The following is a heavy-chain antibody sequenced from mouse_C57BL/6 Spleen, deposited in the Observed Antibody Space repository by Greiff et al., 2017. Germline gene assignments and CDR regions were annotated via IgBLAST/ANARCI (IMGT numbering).Heavy chain of an antibody. D-gene: IGHD4-1*01. CDR2: IYPGSSDT. V-gene: IGHV1-5*01. J-gene: IGHJ4*01. Sequence: EVQLQQSGTVLARPGASVKLSCKTSGYTFTSYWMRWVKQRPGQGLEWIGAIYPGSSDTSYNQKFKGKAKLTAVTSASTAYMELRSLTDEDSAVYYSTRTHWDCDAMDYWGQGTSVTVSA. CDR1: GYTFTSYW. CDR3: TRTHWDCDAMDY.